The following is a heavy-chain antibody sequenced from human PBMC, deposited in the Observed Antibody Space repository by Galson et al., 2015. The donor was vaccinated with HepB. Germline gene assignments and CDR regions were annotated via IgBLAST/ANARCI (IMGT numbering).Heavy chain of an antibody. CDR3: ARGTDGGGHYYET. CDR2: TYYRSRKWHT. D-gene: IGHD3-22*01. CDR1: GDSVSSNSAA. J-gene: IGHJ5*02. V-gene: IGHV6-1*01. Sequence: CAISGDSVSSNSAAWNWIRQSPSRGLEWLGRTYYRSRKWHTEFAFSVQSRMTINPDTSGNQFSLQLTSVTPEDTAIYYCARGTDGGGHYYETWGQGTLVTVSS.